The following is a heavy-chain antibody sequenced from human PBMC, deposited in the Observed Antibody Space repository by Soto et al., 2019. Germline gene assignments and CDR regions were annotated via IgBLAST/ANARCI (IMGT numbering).Heavy chain of an antibody. CDR1: GGSVSSSNW. D-gene: IGHD1-26*01. CDR2: IYHSGST. CDR3: VRDYSGSSFDY. Sequence: SETLSLTCAVSGGSVSSSNWWSRVRQPPGKGLEWIGEIYHSGSTDYNPSLKSRITISVDTSKNQFSLKLRSATAADTAVYYCVRDYSGSSFDYWGQGTLVTVSS. J-gene: IGHJ4*02. V-gene: IGHV4-4*02.